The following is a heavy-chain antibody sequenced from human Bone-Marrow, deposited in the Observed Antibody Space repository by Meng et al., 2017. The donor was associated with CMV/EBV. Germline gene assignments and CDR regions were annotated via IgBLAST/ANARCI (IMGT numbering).Heavy chain of an antibody. CDR3: ARSIYGGYCSSTSCYNLLDY. Sequence: ASVKVSCKASGYTFTSYGISWVRQAPGQGLEWMGWINPNSGGTNYAQKFQGRVTMTRDTSISTAYMELSRLRSDDTAVYYCARSIYGGYCSSTSCYNLLDYWGQGTLVTVSS. CDR1: GYTFTSYG. J-gene: IGHJ4*02. CDR2: INPNSGGT. D-gene: IGHD2-2*02. V-gene: IGHV1-2*02.